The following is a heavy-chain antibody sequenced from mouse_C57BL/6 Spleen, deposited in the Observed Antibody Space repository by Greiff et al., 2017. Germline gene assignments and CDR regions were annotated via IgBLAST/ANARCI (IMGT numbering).Heavy chain of an antibody. CDR3: ARNGAGTWWYFDV. D-gene: IGHD4-1*01. J-gene: IGHJ1*03. CDR1: GYTFTSYW. CDR2: INPSSGYT. Sequence: VQLQQSGAELAKPGASVKLSCKASGYTFTSYWLHWVKPRPGQGLEWIGYINPSSGYTKYNQKFKDKATLTADKSSSTAYMQLSSLTYEDSAVYYCARNGAGTWWYFDVWGTGTTVTVSS. V-gene: IGHV1-7*01.